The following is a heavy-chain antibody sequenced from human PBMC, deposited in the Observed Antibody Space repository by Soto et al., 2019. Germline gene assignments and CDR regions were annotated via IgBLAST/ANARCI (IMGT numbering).Heavy chain of an antibody. CDR1: GGTFSSYD. D-gene: IGHD1-26*01. Sequence: QVQLGQSGAEVKNPGSSVKVSCKASGGTFSSYDSSWVRQAPGQGLEWMGGIIPILGTANYAQNSQGRVTITADKSTSTAYLELSSLRSEDTAVYFCAREGGGSYFDYWGQGTLVTVSS. J-gene: IGHJ4*02. CDR2: IIPILGTA. V-gene: IGHV1-69*06. CDR3: AREGGGSYFDY.